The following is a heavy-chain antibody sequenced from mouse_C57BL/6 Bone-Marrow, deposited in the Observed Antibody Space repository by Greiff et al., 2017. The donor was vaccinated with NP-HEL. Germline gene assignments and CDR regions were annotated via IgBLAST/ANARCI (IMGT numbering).Heavy chain of an antibody. D-gene: IGHD1-1*01. J-gene: IGHJ4*01. CDR3: AVTTVVAKGDYYAMDY. CDR1: GYTFTSYW. CDR2: IDPSDSET. Sequence: QVQLQQPGAELVRPGSSVKLSCKASGYTFTSYWMHWVKQRPIQGLEWIGNIDPSDSETHYNQKFKDKATLTVDKSSSTAYMQLSSLTSEDSAVYYCAVTTVVAKGDYYAMDYWGQGTSVTVSS. V-gene: IGHV1-52*01.